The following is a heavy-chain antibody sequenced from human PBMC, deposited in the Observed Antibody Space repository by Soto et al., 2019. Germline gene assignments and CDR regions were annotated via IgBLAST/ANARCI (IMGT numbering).Heavy chain of an antibody. CDR3: ARVPGGWLGDRGIEV. CDR2: ISSSSSYI. D-gene: IGHD2-21*01. CDR1: VFTFRSYI. J-gene: IGHJ6*01. Sequence: VVSRRRSCSSSVFTFRSYILNWFLQAPGEGLEWVSAISSSSSYIYYADSVKGRFTISRDSAKNSLYLQMNSLRAEDTAVYYCARVPGGWLGDRGIEVWGPGTTVNVSS. V-gene: IGHV3-21*01.